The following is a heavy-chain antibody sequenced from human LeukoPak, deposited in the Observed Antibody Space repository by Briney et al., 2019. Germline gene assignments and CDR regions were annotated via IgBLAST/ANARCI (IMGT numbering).Heavy chain of an antibody. J-gene: IGHJ6*02. D-gene: IGHD6-6*01. CDR2: IGTAGDT. CDR3: ARAGGQLGLYYYGMDV. CDR1: GFTFGSYD. V-gene: IGHV3-13*01. Sequence: GGSLRLSCAASGFTFGSYDMHWVRQATGKGLEWVLAIGTAGDTYYPGSVKGRFTISRENAKNSLYLQMNSLRAGDTAVYYCARAGGQLGLYYYGMDVWGQGTTVTVSS.